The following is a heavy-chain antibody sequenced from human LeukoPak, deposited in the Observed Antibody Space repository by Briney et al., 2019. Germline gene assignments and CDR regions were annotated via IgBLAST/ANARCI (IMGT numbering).Heavy chain of an antibody. J-gene: IGHJ3*02. CDR1: GGSISSYY. CDR2: IYYSGST. CDR3: ASLRDGYNRGAFDI. Sequence: SETLSLTCTASGGSISSYYWSWIRQPPGRGLEWIGYIYYSGSTNYNPSLKSRVTISVDTSKNQFSLKLSSVTAADTAVYYCASLRDGYNRGAFDIWGQGTMVTVSS. D-gene: IGHD5-24*01. V-gene: IGHV4-59*08.